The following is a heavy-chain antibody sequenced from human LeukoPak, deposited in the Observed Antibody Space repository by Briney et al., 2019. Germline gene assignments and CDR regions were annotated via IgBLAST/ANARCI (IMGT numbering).Heavy chain of an antibody. CDR3: AKDGHYGSGSYLLPSSFDY. CDR1: GFTCSSYG. V-gene: IGHV3-30*02. J-gene: IGHJ4*02. D-gene: IGHD3-10*01. Sequence: PGGSLRLSCAASGFTCSSYGMHWVRQAPGKGLEWVAFIRYDGSNKYYADSVKGRFTISRDNSKNTLYLQMNSLRAEDTAVYYCAKDGHYGSGSYLLPSSFDYWGQGTLVTVSS. CDR2: IRYDGSNK.